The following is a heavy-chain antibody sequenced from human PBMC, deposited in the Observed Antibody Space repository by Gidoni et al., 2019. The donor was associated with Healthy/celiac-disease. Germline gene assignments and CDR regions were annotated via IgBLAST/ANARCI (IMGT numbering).Heavy chain of an antibody. D-gene: IGHD4-17*01. J-gene: IGHJ3*02. V-gene: IGHV3-30*18. CDR2: ISYDGSNK. Sequence: QVQLVESGGGVVQPGRSLRLSCAASGFTFSSYGMHWVRQAPGKGLEWVAVISYDGSNKYYADSVKGRFTISRDNSKNTLYLQMNSLRAEDTAVYYCAKAPYTVTDDAFDIWGQGTMVTVSS. CDR3: AKAPYTVTDDAFDI. CDR1: GFTFSSYG.